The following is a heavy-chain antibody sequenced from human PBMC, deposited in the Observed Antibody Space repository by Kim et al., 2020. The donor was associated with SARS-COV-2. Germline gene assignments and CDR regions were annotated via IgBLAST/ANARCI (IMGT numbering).Heavy chain of an antibody. V-gene: IGHV1-69*06. CDR3: ARAWSRGVYDILTGTASYYYYYGMDV. CDR1: GGTFSSYA. J-gene: IGHJ6*02. CDR2: IIPIFGTA. D-gene: IGHD3-9*01. Sequence: SVKVSCKASGGTFSSYAISWVRQAPGQGLEWMGGIIPIFGTANYAQKFQGRVTITADKSTSTAYMELSSLRSEDTAVYYCARAWSRGVYDILTGTASYYYYYGMDVWGQGTTVTVSS.